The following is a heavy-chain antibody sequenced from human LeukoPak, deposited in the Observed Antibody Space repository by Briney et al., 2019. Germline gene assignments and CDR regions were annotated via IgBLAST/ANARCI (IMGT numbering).Heavy chain of an antibody. Sequence: GASVEVSCKASGGTFSSYAISWVRQAPGQGLEWMGGVIPIFGTANYAQNFQGRVTITADESTSTAYLELSSLRSEYTAVYYCARGVNYDYVWGSYRGIYYFDYWGQGTLVTVSS. D-gene: IGHD3-16*02. J-gene: IGHJ4*02. CDR2: VIPIFGTA. V-gene: IGHV1-69*01. CDR1: GGTFSSYA. CDR3: ARGVNYDYVWGSYRGIYYFDY.